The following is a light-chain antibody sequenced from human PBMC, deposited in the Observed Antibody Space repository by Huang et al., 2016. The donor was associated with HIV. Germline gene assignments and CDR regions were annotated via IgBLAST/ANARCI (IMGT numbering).Light chain of an antibody. CDR3: QQYNNWPWT. Sequence: EIVMTQSPGTMSVSPGERATLSCRASQSVSSNLAWYQQKPGQAPRLLIYGASTRATGIPASFSGSESATEFTLTISSLQSEDFAVYHCQQYNNWPWTFGQGTKVEIK. CDR2: GAS. CDR1: QSVSSN. J-gene: IGKJ1*01. V-gene: IGKV3-15*01.